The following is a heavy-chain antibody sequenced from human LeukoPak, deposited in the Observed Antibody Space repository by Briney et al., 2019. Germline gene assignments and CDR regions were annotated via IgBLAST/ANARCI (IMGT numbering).Heavy chain of an antibody. CDR2: IYYSGST. Sequence: PSETLSLTCTVSGGSISSSSYYWGWIRQPPGKGLEWIGSIYYSGSTYYNPSLKSRVTISVDTSKNQFSLKLSSVTAADTAVYYCARWSRIVGAALYAFDIWGQGTMVTVSS. CDR3: ARWSRIVGAALYAFDI. V-gene: IGHV4-39*07. D-gene: IGHD1-26*01. J-gene: IGHJ3*02. CDR1: GGSISSSSYY.